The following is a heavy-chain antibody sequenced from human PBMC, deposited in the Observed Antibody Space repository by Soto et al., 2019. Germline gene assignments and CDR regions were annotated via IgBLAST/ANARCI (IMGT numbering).Heavy chain of an antibody. CDR2: INHIGRST. D-gene: IGHD3-10*02. CDR1: GFTFSSFA. CDR3: AKDPYNDYVNWFDP. V-gene: IGHV3-23*01. J-gene: IGHJ5*02. Sequence: GGSLRLSCAVSGFTFSSFAMSWVRQAPGKGLEWISSINHIGRSTSYADSVKGRFTISRDSSKNTLYLQMDSLRADDTAVYYCAKDPYNDYVNWFDPWGQGTLVTVSS.